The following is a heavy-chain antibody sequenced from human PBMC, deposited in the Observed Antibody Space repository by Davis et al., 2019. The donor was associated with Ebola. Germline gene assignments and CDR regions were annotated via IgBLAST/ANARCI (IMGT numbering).Heavy chain of an antibody. Sequence: GGSLRLSCAASAFTFRTSSRHWVRQAPGKGLEWVSAMSFDGFSKYYADSVKGRFTISRDNTRNTVDLQMDSLSLEDTALYYCAREGGTIGRCGWFDSWGPCTLVTVSS. CDR3: AREGGTIGRCGWFDS. D-gene: IGHD1-26*01. CDR2: MSFDGFSK. J-gene: IGHJ5*01. V-gene: IGHV3-30*03. CDR1: AFTFRTSS.